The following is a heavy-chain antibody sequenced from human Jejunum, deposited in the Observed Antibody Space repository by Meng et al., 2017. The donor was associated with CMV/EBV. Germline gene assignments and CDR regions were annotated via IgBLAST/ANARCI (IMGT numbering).Heavy chain of an antibody. CDR2: ISGSGGST. D-gene: IGHD3-10*01. CDR1: GFTFSTNA. V-gene: IGHV3-23*01. J-gene: IGHJ4*02. Sequence: SGFTFSTNAMSWVRQAPGKGLEWVSAISGSGGSTYYADSVKGRFTISRDDSKNTLYLQMNSLRAEDTAIYYCAKHQDGSGSYHNYWGQGMMVTVSS. CDR3: AKHQDGSGSYHNY.